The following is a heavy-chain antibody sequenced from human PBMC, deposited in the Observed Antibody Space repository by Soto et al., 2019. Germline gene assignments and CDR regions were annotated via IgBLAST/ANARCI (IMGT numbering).Heavy chain of an antibody. CDR3: VGGTRYWGLSDY. Sequence: QVQLVESGGGVIQPGTSLRLSCSASGFAFSTYGMHWVSQAPGKGLEWVAVIWADGSRQFYGDSVKGRFTISRDNSKNTLFLQMNSLRVDDTAVYYCVGGTRYWGLSDYWGQGTLVTVSS. CDR2: IWADGSRQ. D-gene: IGHD3-9*01. J-gene: IGHJ4*02. V-gene: IGHV3-33*08. CDR1: GFAFSTYG.